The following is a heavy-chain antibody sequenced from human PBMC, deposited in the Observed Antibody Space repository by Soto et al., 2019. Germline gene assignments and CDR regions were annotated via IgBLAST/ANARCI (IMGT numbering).Heavy chain of an antibody. V-gene: IGHV4-34*01. CDR2: INHSGST. CDR3: ARGRATGYYYYYMDV. Sequence: SETLSLPCAVYGGSFSGYYWSWIRQPPGKGLEWIREINHSGSTNYNPSLKRRVTISVDTSKNQFSLKLSSVTAADTAVYYCARGRATGYYYYYMDVWGKGTTVTVSS. CDR1: GGSFSGYY. D-gene: IGHD1-26*01. J-gene: IGHJ6*03.